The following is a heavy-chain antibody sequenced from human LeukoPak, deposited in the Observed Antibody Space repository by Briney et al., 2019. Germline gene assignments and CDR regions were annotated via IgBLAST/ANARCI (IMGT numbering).Heavy chain of an antibody. CDR3: ARAPGMTHFRWDQ. J-gene: IGHJ4*02. Sequence: ASVKVSCKASGFSFSSYYMHWVRQAPGQGLEWMGIINPSGDSTSYTQKFHGRVTMTRDTSTTTVYMELSSLTSDDTAVYYCARAPGMTHFRWDQWGQGTLVPVSS. CDR2: INPSGDST. D-gene: IGHD1-14*01. V-gene: IGHV1-46*01. CDR1: GFSFSSYY.